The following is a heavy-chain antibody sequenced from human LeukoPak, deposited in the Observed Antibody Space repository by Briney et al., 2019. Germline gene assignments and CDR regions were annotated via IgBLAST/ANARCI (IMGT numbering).Heavy chain of an antibody. Sequence: QPGGSLRLSCAASGFTSSSYWMSWVRQAPGKGLEWVANIKQDGSEKYYVDSVKGRFTISRDNAKNSLYLQMNSLRAEDTAVYYCARGHRSPSKWGYYYYGMDLWGPGTHVTVFS. V-gene: IGHV3-7*01. CDR3: ARGHRSPSKWGYYYYGMDL. CDR2: IKQDGSEK. D-gene: IGHD2-8*01. J-gene: IGHJ6*02. CDR1: GFTSSSYW.